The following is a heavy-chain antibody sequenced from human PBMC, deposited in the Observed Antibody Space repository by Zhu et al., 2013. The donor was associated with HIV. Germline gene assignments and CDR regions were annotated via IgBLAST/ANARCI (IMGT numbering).Heavy chain of an antibody. D-gene: IGHD2-2*01. CDR2: INPSGGST. CDR3: ASLGYCSSTSCGKYYYYMDV. J-gene: IGHJ6*03. CDR1: GYSFGSYY. V-gene: IGHV1-46*01. Sequence: LMQSGREVRKPGASVKVSCKASGYSFGSYYMHWVRQAPGQGLEWMGIINPSGGSTSYAQKFQGRVTMTRDTSTSTVYMELSSLRSEDTAVYYCASLGYCSSTSCGKYYYYMDVWGKGTTVTVSS.